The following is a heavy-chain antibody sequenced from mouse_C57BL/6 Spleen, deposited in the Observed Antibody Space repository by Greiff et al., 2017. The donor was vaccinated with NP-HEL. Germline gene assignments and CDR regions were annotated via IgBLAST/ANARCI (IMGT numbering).Heavy chain of an antibody. CDR1: GYTFTSYW. CDR2: IDPSDSYT. J-gene: IGHJ2*01. Sequence: QVQLQQSGPELVKPGASVKISCKASGYTFTSYWMHWVKQRPGQGLEWIGEIDPSDSYTNYNQKFKGKSTLTVDKSSSTAYMQLSSLTSEDSAVYYCASRDYWGQGTTLTVSS. V-gene: IGHV1-69*01. CDR3: ASRDY.